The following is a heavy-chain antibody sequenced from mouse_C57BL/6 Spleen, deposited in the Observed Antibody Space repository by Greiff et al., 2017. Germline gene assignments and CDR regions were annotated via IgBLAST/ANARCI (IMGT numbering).Heavy chain of an antibody. CDR1: GYSITSGYY. Sequence: DVKLQESGPGLVKPSQSLSLPCSVTGYSITSGYYWNWIRQFPGNKLEWMGYISYDGSNNYNPYLKNRISITRDTSKNQIFLKLNSLTTEETATYYCAREGYGSRGAMDYWGQGTSVTVSS. CDR3: AREGYGSRGAMDY. V-gene: IGHV3-6*01. J-gene: IGHJ4*01. CDR2: ISYDGSN. D-gene: IGHD1-1*01.